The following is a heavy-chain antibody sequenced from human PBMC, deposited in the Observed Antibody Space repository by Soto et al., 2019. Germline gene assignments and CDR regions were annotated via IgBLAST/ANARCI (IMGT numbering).Heavy chain of an antibody. D-gene: IGHD6-13*01. J-gene: IGHJ6*02. Sequence: SETLSLTCTVSGGSISSSSYYWGWIRQPPGKGLEWIGSIYYSGSTYYNPSLKSRVTISVDTSKNQFSLKLSSVTAADTAVYYCARQQQLPKYIIDVWGQGTTVTVSS. CDR1: GGSISSSSYY. CDR3: ARQQQLPKYIIDV. V-gene: IGHV4-39*01. CDR2: IYYSGST.